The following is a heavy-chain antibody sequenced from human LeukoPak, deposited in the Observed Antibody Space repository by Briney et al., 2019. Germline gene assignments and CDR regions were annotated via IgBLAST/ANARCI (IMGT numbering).Heavy chain of an antibody. J-gene: IGHJ5*02. CDR2: IYHSGST. D-gene: IGHD6-13*01. CDR3: ARVSSIAAAGRFYNWFDP. Sequence: SGTLSLTCAVSGGSISSSNWWSWVRQPPGKGLEWIGEIYHSGSTNYNPSIKSRVTISVDKSKNQFSLKLSSVTAADTAVYYCARVSSIAAAGRFYNWFDPWGQGTLVTVSS. V-gene: IGHV4-4*02. CDR1: GGSISSSNW.